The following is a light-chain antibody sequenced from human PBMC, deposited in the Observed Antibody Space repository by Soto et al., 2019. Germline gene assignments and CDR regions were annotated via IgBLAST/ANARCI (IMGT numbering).Light chain of an antibody. Sequence: DIQMTQSPSTLSGSVGDRVTITCRASQTISSWLDWYQQKPGKAPKLLIYKASTLKSGVPSRFSGSGSGTEFTLTISCLQSDDFATYYCQHYNSYSEAFGQGTKVELK. J-gene: IGKJ1*01. CDR2: KAS. CDR3: QHYNSYSEA. CDR1: QTISSW. V-gene: IGKV1-5*03.